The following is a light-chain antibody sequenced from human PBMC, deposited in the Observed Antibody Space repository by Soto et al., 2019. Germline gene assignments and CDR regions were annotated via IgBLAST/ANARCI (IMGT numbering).Light chain of an antibody. CDR3: QQYNNWPGT. CDR1: QSVSSN. J-gene: IGKJ1*01. CDR2: RAS. Sequence: VLTQSPATLSLSPGGRATLSCRASQSVSSNLAWYQQKPGQAPRLLIQRASTRATGIPARFSGSGSGTEFTLTISSLQSEDFAVYFCQQYNNWPGTFGQGTKVEIK. V-gene: IGKV3-15*01.